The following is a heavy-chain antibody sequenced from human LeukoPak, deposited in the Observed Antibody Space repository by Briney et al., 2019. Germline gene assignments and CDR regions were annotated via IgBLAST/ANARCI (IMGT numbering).Heavy chain of an antibody. J-gene: IGHJ4*02. D-gene: IGHD2-15*01. CDR1: GFTFSIYA. CDR2: ISASGGTT. V-gene: IGHV3-23*01. CDR3: AKDTCSGGNCYLPFDF. Sequence: GGSLRLSCAASGFTFSIYAMNWVRQAPGKGLEWISGISASGGTTYYADSVKGRFTISRDNSKDTLYLQMNSLRAEDTAVYFVAKDTCSGGNCYLPFDFWGQGTLVTVSS.